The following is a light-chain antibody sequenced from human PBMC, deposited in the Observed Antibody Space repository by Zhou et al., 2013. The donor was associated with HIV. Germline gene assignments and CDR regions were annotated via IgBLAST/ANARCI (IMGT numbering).Light chain of an antibody. CDR3: QQYEDLPLT. Sequence: DIQLTQSPSFLSASVGDRVTITCRASQDITTLLAWYQHIPGRAPKLLLYAASTLHRGAPSRFSGSGYGAQFTLTITSLQPEDTGTYICQQYEDLPLTFGGGTKVEVK. J-gene: IGKJ4*01. CDR1: QDITTL. V-gene: IGKV1-9*01. CDR2: AAS.